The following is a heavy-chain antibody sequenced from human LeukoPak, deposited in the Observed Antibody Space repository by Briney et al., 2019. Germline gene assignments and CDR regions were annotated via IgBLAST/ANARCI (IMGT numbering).Heavy chain of an antibody. CDR3: ARDEVGADF. CDR2: ISSSRTI. D-gene: IGHD1-26*01. V-gene: IGHV3-48*04. CDR1: GFSFSSYS. Sequence: GGSLRLSCAASGFSFSSYSRNWIRQAPGKGLEWVSFISSSRTIYYADSVKGRFTVSRDNAKNSLYLQMDSLRAEDTAIYYCARDEVGADFWGQGTLVTVSS. J-gene: IGHJ4*02.